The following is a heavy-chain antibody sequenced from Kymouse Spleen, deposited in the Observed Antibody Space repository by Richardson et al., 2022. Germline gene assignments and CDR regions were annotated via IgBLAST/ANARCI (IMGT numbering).Heavy chain of an antibody. CDR1: GFTFSSYG. CDR2: IWYDGSNK. Sequence: QVQLVESGGGVVQPGRSLRLSCAASGFTFSSYGMHWVRQAPGKGLEWVAVIWYDGSNKYYADSVKGRFTISRDNSKNTLYLQMNSLRAEDTAVYYCARGEYSSSSYYFDYWGQGTLVTVSS. CDR3: ARGEYSSSSYYFDY. J-gene: IGHJ4*02. V-gene: IGHV3-33*01. D-gene: IGHD6-6*01.